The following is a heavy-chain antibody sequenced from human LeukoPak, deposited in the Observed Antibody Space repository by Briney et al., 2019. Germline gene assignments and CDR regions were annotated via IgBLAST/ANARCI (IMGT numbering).Heavy chain of an antibody. CDR3: ARDGEFGELPDY. D-gene: IGHD3-10*01. J-gene: IGHJ4*02. CDR1: GGSISSYY. CDR2: IYYSGST. V-gene: IGHV4-59*01. Sequence: SETLSLTCTVSGGSISSYYWSWIRQPPGKGLEWIGYIYYSGSTNYNPSLESRVTISVDTSKNQFSLKLSSVTAADTAVYYCARDGEFGELPDYWGQGTLVTVSS.